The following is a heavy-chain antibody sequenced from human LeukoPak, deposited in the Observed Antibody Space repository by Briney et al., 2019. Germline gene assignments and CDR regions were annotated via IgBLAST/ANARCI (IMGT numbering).Heavy chain of an antibody. D-gene: IGHD5-12*01. V-gene: IGHV4-59*01. CDR1: GGSNSSYY. CDR3: ARGSGYVLDY. Sequence: PSETLSLTCTVSGGSNSSYYWSWIRQPPGKGLEWIGYIYYSGSTNYNPSLKSRVTISVDTSKNQFSLKLSSVTAADTAVYYCARGSGYVLDYWGQGTLVTVSS. J-gene: IGHJ4*02. CDR2: IYYSGST.